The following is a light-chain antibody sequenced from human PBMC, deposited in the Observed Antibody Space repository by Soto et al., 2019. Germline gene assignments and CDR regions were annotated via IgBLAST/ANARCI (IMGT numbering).Light chain of an antibody. CDR1: QSLLHSDGYTY. J-gene: IGKJ3*01. CDR2: LGS. V-gene: IGKV2-28*01. CDR3: MQVLNTRFS. Sequence: DIVMTQSPPSLSVTPGEPASISCRSSQSLLHSDGYTYVDWYVQRPGQSPQLLIYLGSNRASGVTDRLSGTGSGTDFTLKITKVEAEAVGIYYSMQVLNTRFSFGTGTKVDI.